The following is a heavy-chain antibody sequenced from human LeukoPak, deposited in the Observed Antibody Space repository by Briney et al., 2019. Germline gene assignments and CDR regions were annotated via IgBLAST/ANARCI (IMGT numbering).Heavy chain of an antibody. CDR2: IYHSGST. V-gene: IGHV4-38-2*01. J-gene: IGHJ4*02. Sequence: SETLSLTCAVSGYSISSGYYWGWIRQPPGKGLEWIGSIYHSGSTYYNPSLKSRVTISVDTSKNQFSLKLSSVTAADTAVYYCARVGCCSSTSCYAGALDYWGQGTLVTVSS. CDR1: GYSISSGYY. D-gene: IGHD2-2*03. CDR3: ARVGCCSSTSCYAGALDY.